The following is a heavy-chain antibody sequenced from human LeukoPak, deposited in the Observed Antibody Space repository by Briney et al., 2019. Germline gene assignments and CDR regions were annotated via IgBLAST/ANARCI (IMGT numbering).Heavy chain of an antibody. CDR1: GYSISSGYY. V-gene: IGHV4-38-2*02. Sequence: PSETLSLTCTVSGYSISSGYYWGWIRQPPGKGLEWIGSIYHSGSTYYNPSLKSRVTISVDTSKNQFSLKLSSVTAADTAVYYCARANVDTAMAHDYWGQGTLVTVSS. CDR3: ARANVDTAMAHDY. D-gene: IGHD5-18*01. J-gene: IGHJ4*02. CDR2: IYHSGST.